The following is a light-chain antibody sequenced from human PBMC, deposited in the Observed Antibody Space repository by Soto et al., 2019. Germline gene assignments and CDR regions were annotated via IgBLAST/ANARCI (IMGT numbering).Light chain of an antibody. J-gene: IGKJ1*01. CDR3: QQYNNWPRT. V-gene: IGKV3-15*01. Sequence: EIVMTQSPATLSVSPGDSATLSCRASQSVSNNLAWYHQKPGQAPRLLIYDASTRATGIPARFSGSGSGTEFTLTINSLQSEDFAVYYCQQYNNWPRTFGQGTKV. CDR2: DAS. CDR1: QSVSNN.